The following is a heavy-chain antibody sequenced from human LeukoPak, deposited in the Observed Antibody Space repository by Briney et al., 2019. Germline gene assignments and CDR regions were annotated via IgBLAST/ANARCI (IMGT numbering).Heavy chain of an antibody. D-gene: IGHD2-15*01. CDR2: IYSSGST. V-gene: IGHV4-59*01. Sequence: SETLSLTCTVSGGSISSYYWTWIRQPPGKGLEWIGYIYSSGSTTYNPSLKSRLTISVDTSKNQFSLKLSSVTAADTAVYYCASDLPYCSGGSCYSGYFEYWGQGTLVTVSS. CDR1: GGSISSYY. CDR3: ASDLPYCSGGSCYSGYFEY. J-gene: IGHJ4*02.